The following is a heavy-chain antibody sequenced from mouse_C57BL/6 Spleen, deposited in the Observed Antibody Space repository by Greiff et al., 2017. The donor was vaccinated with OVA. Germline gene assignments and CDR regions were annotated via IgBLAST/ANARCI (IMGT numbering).Heavy chain of an antibody. CDR3: ARGEVPFDY. Sequence: EVQRVESGGGLVKPGGSLKLSCAASGFTFSSYAMSWVRQTPEKRLEWVATISDGGSYTYYPDNVKGRFTISRDNAKNNLYLQMSHLKSEDTAMYYCARGEVPFDYWGQGTTLTVSS. CDR1: GFTFSSYA. CDR2: ISDGGSYT. J-gene: IGHJ2*01. V-gene: IGHV5-4*01.